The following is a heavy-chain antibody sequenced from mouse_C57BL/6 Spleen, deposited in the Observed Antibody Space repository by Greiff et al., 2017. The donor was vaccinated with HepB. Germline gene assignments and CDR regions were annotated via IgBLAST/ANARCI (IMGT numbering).Heavy chain of an antibody. Sequence: QVQLQQPGAELVKPGASVKLSCKASGYTFTSYWMHWVKQRPGQGLEWIGMIHPNSGSINYNEKFKSKATLTVDKSSSTAYMQLSSLTSEDSAVYYCANGEFYDSDYWGQGTTLTVSS. J-gene: IGHJ2*01. D-gene: IGHD2-3*01. V-gene: IGHV1-64*01. CDR3: ANGEFYDSDY. CDR2: IHPNSGSI. CDR1: GYTFTSYW.